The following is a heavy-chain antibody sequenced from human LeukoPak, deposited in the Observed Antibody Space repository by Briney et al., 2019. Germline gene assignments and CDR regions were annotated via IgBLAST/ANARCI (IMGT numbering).Heavy chain of an antibody. Sequence: GGSLRLSCAASGFTFSSYGMHWVRQAPGKGLEWVAVISYDGSNKYYADSVKGRFTIFRDNSKNTLYLQMNSLRAEDTAMYYCAKSPYSYGYFGMDVWGLGTTVIVSS. CDR1: GFTFSSYG. CDR2: ISYDGSNK. V-gene: IGHV3-30*18. CDR3: AKSPYSYGYFGMDV. D-gene: IGHD5-18*01. J-gene: IGHJ6*02.